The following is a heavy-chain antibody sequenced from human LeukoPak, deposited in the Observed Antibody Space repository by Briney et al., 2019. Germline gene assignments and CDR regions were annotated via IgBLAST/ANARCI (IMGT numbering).Heavy chain of an antibody. J-gene: IGHJ4*02. CDR2: IYPGNSDI. CDR3: ARHLSSIASCPNY. CDR1: GYSFASYW. D-gene: IGHD2-2*01. V-gene: IGHV5-51*01. Sequence: GESLQISCKGSGYSFASYWIACVRQMPGEGLEWMVVIYPGNSDITYSPSLQGQITTSADNTFSTAYLHWSSLKAADTAIYYCARHLSSIASCPNYWGQGTLVTVSS.